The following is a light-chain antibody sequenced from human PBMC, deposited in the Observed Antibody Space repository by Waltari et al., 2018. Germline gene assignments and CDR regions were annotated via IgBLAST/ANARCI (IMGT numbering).Light chain of an antibody. CDR3: SSYTNTGDTLV. V-gene: IGLV2-18*02. J-gene: IGLJ2*01. Sequence: QSALTQPPSVSGSPGQSVTISCTGTSSDVGGYNRLPWYQQSPGTAPKLILYDVNIRPSGVPDRFSGSQSGYTASLTISGLQAEDEGHYYCSSYTNTGDTLVFGGGTELTVL. CDR1: SSDVGGYNR. CDR2: DVN.